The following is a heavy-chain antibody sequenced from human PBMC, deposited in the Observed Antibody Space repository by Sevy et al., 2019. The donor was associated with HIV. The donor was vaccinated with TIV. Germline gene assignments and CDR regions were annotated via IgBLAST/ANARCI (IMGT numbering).Heavy chain of an antibody. J-gene: IGHJ3*01. CDR1: GFAFSNYG. D-gene: IGHD3-22*01. CDR2: IWNDMINK. Sequence: GGSLRLSCAASGFAFSNYGMHWVRQAPGKGLEWVAVIWNDMINKHYADSVKGRFTISRDNSQNSLYLQMNSLKAEDTAVYYCASLPNNCYDIGGYSGHDAFDLWGQGTMVTVSS. V-gene: IGHV3-33*03. CDR3: ASLPNNCYDIGGYSGHDAFDL.